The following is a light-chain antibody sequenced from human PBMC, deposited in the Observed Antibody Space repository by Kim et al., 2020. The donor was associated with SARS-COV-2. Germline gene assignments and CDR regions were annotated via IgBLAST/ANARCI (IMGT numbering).Light chain of an antibody. V-gene: IGKV2-30*01. J-gene: IGKJ3*01. CDR3: MQGTHRPFT. CDR1: QSLVYSDGNIY. CDR2: KVS. Sequence: PASISCRSIQSLVYSDGNIYLNWFHQRPGQSPRRLIYKVSNRDSGVPDRFSGSGSGTDFTLQISRVEAEDVGVYYCMQGTHRPFTFGPGTKVDIK.